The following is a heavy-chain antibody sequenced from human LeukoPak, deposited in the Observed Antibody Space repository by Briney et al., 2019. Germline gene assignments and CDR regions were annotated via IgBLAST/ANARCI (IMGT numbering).Heavy chain of an antibody. CDR1: GFTFSSYG. CDR2: IWYDGSNK. V-gene: IGHV3-33*01. D-gene: IGHD6-13*01. Sequence: GGSLRLSCAASGFTFSSYGMHWVRQAPGKGLEWVAVIWYDGSNKYYADSVKGRFTISRDNAKNSLYLQMNSLRAEDTAVYYCARAGYSSNWRSFDNWGQGTLVTVSS. CDR3: ARAGYSSNWRSFDN. J-gene: IGHJ4*02.